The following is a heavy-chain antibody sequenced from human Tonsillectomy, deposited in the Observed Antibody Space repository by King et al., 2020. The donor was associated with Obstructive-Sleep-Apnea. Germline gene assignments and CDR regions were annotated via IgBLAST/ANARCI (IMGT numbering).Heavy chain of an antibody. D-gene: IGHD5-24*01. CDR1: GYTFTSND. Sequence: VQLVESGAEVRKPGASVKVSCKTSGYTFTSNDINWVRQATGQGLEWMGWMNPNSGNAGYAQKFKGRVTMTRDTSKSTAYMVLSSLRFDDTAVYYCARGGWAREGYNTDWGQGTLVTVSS. V-gene: IGHV1-8*01. J-gene: IGHJ4*02. CDR2: MNPNSGNA. CDR3: ARGGWAREGYNTD.